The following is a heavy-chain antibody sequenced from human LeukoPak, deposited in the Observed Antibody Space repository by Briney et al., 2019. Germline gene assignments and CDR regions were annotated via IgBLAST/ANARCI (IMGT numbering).Heavy chain of an antibody. J-gene: IGHJ4*02. CDR2: TDYSGST. D-gene: IGHD1-26*01. Sequence: PSETLSLNCTVSGVSITNSAYFWAWLRQPPGKGLEWVGSTDYSGSTYHNPSLRSRITLSVDLSKNQFSLRLSSVTAADTAVYFCARPHLKYVGATPSDYWGQGTLVTVSS. CDR1: GVSITNSAYF. CDR3: ARPHLKYVGATPSDY. V-gene: IGHV4-39*01.